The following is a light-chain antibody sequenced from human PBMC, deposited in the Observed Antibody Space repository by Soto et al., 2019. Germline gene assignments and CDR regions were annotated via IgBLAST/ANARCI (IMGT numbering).Light chain of an antibody. CDR2: AVS. CDR3: QQASSFPLT. CDR1: KVISSW. Sequence: IQMPQSPSSVSASVGDTVTITCRASKVISSWVAWYQQKPGKAPHLLIYAVSNLQSGVPSRFSGSESGPEFTLTISSLQAEDFATDYCQQASSFPLTFGGGTNVELK. V-gene: IGKV1-12*01. J-gene: IGKJ4*01.